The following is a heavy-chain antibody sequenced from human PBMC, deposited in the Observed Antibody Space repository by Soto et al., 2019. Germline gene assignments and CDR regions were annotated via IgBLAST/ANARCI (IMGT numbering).Heavy chain of an antibody. D-gene: IGHD6-19*01. V-gene: IGHV3-30*18. CDR1: GFTLRSVG. Sequence: LRLSCVGSGFTLRSVGMHWVRQAPGKGLEWVGVTTYDGSYHYGDSVEGRFTISRDNSRNAMYLEMNSLRVEDTAVYYCAKEESSGYYRTADYWGQGTLVTVSS. J-gene: IGHJ4*02. CDR2: TTYDGSY. CDR3: AKEESSGYYRTADY.